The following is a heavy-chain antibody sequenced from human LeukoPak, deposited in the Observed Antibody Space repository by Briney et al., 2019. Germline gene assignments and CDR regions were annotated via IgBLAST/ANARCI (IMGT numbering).Heavy chain of an antibody. J-gene: IGHJ3*02. CDR3: ARDLDYGDYVGAFDI. V-gene: IGHV3-21*01. Sequence: GSLRLSCAASGFTFSSYSMNWVRQAPGKGLEWVSSISSSSSYIYYADSVKGRFTISRDNAKNSLYLQMNSLRAEDTAVYYCARDLDYGDYVGAFDIWGQGTMVTVSS. CDR1: GFTFSSYS. D-gene: IGHD4-17*01. CDR2: ISSSSSYI.